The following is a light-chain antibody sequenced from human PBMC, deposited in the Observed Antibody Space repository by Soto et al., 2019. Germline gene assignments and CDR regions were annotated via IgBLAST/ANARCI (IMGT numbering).Light chain of an antibody. V-gene: IGKV3-20*01. Sequence: EIVLTQSPGTLSLSPGDRATLSFRASQSFNSNYLAWYQQKPGQAPRLLIYGASSRAAGIPDRFGGSGSGTAFTLTISRLEPEDFAVYYCQQYDNSPLYTFGQGTKLEIK. CDR2: GAS. J-gene: IGKJ2*01. CDR1: QSFNSNY. CDR3: QQYDNSPLYT.